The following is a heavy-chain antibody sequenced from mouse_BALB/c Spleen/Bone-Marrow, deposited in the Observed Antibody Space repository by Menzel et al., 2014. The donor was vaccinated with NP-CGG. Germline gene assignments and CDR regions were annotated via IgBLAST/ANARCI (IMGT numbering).Heavy chain of an antibody. CDR1: GFTFSDYG. CDR3: ARDYYGSSYWYFDV. D-gene: IGHD1-1*01. CDR2: ISNLAYSI. Sequence: EVQRVESGGGLVQPGGFRKLSCAASGFTFSDYGMAWVRQAPGKGPEWVAFISNLAYSIYYADTVTGRFTISRENAKNTLYLEMSNLRSEDTAMYYCARDYYGSSYWYFDVWGAGTTVTVSS. J-gene: IGHJ1*01. V-gene: IGHV5-15*02.